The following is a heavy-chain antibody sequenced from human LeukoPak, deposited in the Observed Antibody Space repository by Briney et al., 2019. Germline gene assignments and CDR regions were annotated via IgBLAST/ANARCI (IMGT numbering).Heavy chain of an antibody. V-gene: IGHV4-61*02. CDR2: ISSSGST. Sequence: SETLSLTCTVSGGSISSSSYYWSWIRQPAGKGLEWIGRISSSGSTNYNPSLKSRVTISVDTSKNQFSLKLSSVTAADTAVYYCARHTYYGSGSYYNYPFDYWGQGTLVTVSS. CDR1: GGSISSSSYY. CDR3: ARHTYYGSGSYYNYPFDY. J-gene: IGHJ4*02. D-gene: IGHD3-10*01.